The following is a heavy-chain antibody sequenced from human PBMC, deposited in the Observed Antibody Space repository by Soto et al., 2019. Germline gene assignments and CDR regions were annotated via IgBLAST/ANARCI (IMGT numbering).Heavy chain of an antibody. V-gene: IGHV4-59*11. J-gene: IGHJ4*02. CDR3: ARGGGSPYHDHEFDY. Sequence: QVQLQESGPGLVKPSETLSLTCSVSGVSTSNHYWTWIRKPPGQGPEWIGCIYYRGTTNYIASFNHRFTNSVDTSKNQFSPELTSVTTADTAVYYCARGGGSPYHDHEFDYWGQGILVTVSS. CDR2: IYYRGTT. CDR1: GVSTSNHY. D-gene: IGHD2-2*01.